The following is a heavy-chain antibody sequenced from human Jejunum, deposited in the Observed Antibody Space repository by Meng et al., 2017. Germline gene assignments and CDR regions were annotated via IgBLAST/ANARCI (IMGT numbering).Heavy chain of an antibody. CDR2: LNTDGRIT. CDR3: AEGRGGYGYDAFDI. V-gene: IGHV3-74*01. CDR1: GFSSYW. D-gene: IGHD5-18*01. Sequence: GESLKISCAASGFSSYWMHWVRQGPGKGLEWVSRLNTDGRITFYADSVKGRITISRDNAKNKVYLQMDSLTAEDTAVYYCAEGRGGYGYDAFDIWGQGTMVTVSS. J-gene: IGHJ3*02.